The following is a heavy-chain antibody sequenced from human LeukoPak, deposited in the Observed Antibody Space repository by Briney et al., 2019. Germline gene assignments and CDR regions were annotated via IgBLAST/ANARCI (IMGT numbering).Heavy chain of an antibody. CDR1: GGSISSYY. Sequence: SETLSLTCTVSGGSISSYYWSWIRQPPGKGLEWIGYIYYSGSTNYNPSLKSRVTISVDTSKNQFSLKLSSVTGADTAVYYCARGIRFFKYGMDVWGQGTTVTVSS. J-gene: IGHJ6*02. CDR2: IYYSGST. V-gene: IGHV4-59*01. CDR3: ARGIRFFKYGMDV. D-gene: IGHD3-10*01.